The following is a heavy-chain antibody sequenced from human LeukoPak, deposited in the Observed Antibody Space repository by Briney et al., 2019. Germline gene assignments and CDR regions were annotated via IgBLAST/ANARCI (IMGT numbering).Heavy chain of an antibody. J-gene: IGHJ4*02. CDR1: GGSMTSDDFY. CDR2: VSRRGVT. Sequence: KPSQTLSLTCAVFGGSMTSDDFYWTWVRQPAGKGLEWVGRVSRRGVTNYNPSLKSRLTISIDTSKSQFSLKLDSVTAADTALYYCVKEGFWGRGTLVTVSS. V-gene: IGHV4-61*02. CDR3: VKEGF.